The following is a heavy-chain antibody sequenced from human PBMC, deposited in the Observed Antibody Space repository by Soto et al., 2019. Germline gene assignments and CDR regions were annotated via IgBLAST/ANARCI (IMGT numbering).Heavy chain of an antibody. CDR1: WYSFTSYW. CDR2: IYPGDSDT. CDR3: ARHGCGYSEGQVGYYPFYSMHV. Sequence: GESRKISCKCSWYSFTSYWIGWLRERPGKGLEWMGIIYPGDSDTRYSPSFQGQFTISADKSISTAYLQWSSLKASDTARYYCARHGCGYSEGQVGYYPFYSMHVWGRATTVTVSS. J-gene: IGHJ6*02. D-gene: IGHD5-18*01. V-gene: IGHV5-51*01.